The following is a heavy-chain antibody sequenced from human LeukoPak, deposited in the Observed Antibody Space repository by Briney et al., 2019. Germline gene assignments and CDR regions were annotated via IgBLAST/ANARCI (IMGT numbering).Heavy chain of an antibody. D-gene: IGHD6-25*01. CDR3: ARGVSIAASYFDL. CDR1: DGPFSSFY. CDR2: ISHTGRT. J-gene: IGHJ2*01. V-gene: IGHV4-34*01. Sequence: PSETLSLTCAVYDGPFSSFYWTWIRQPPGKGLEWIGEISHTGRTNYNPSLKSRVTISVDTSKNQFSLNLTSVTAADTAMYYCARGVSIAASYFDLWGRGTLVAVSS.